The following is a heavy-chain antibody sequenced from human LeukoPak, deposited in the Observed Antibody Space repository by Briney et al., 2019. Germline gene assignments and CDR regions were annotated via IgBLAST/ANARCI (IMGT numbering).Heavy chain of an antibody. CDR3: ARLIGSGSYYNRYYMDV. CDR1: GGSISSYY. Sequence: SETLSLTCTVSGGSISSYYWSWIRQPAGKGLEWIGRIYTSGSTNYNPSLKSRVTMSVDTSKNQFSLKLSSVTAADAAVYYCARLIGSGSYYNRYYMDVWGKGTTVTVSS. CDR2: IYTSGST. D-gene: IGHD3-10*01. V-gene: IGHV4-4*07. J-gene: IGHJ6*03.